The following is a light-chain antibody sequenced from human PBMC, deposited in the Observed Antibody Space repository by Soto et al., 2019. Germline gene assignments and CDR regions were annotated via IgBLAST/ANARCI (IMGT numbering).Light chain of an antibody. J-gene: IGLJ2*01. CDR3: AAWDDSLSGVV. V-gene: IGLV1-47*02. Sequence: QSVLTQPPSASATPGQRVTISCSGSDSNVGINFVYWYQQLPGTAPKLLIYTNDQRPSGVPDRFSGSKSGTSASLAISGLRSGDEADYYCAAWDDSLSGVVFGGGTQLTVL. CDR1: DSNVGINF. CDR2: TND.